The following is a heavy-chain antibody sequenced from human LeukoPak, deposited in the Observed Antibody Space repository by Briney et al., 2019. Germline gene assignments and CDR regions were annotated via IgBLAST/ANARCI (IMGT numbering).Heavy chain of an antibody. D-gene: IGHD1-7*01. CDR2: VYTSGST. CDR3: ARLITGTTTAFDI. V-gene: IGHV4-4*07. Sequence: SETLSLTCSVSAGSISGYYWSWIRQPAGKGLEWIGRVYTSGSTHYNSSLKTRLTMSVDTSKNQFSLKLSSVTAADTAVYYCARLITGTTTAFDIWGQGTMVTVSS. CDR1: AGSISGYY. J-gene: IGHJ3*02.